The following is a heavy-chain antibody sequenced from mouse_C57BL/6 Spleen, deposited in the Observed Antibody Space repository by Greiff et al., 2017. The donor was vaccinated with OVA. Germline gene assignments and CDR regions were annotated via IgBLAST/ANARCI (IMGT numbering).Heavy chain of an antibody. V-gene: IGHV1-19*01. D-gene: IGHD1-1*01. Sequence: EVQLQQSGPVLVKPGASVKMSCKASGYTFTDYYMNWVKQSHGKSLEWIGVINPYNGGTSYNQKFKGKATLTVDKSSSTAYMELNSLTSEDSAVYYCASYYGSSAPYYWGQGTTLTVSS. CDR2: INPYNGGT. J-gene: IGHJ2*01. CDR3: ASYYGSSAPYY. CDR1: GYTFTDYY.